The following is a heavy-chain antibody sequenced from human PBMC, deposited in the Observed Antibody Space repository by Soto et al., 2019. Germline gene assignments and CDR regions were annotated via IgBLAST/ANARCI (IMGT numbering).Heavy chain of an antibody. V-gene: IGHV3-30*18. Sequence: LSLSFAASWFTFSIYAMHLVRQAPVKGLEWVAVISYDGSAKYYADSVKGRFTISRDNSKNTLYLQMNSLRAEDTAVYHCAKTFADYDVTGHPDHWGQGTLVTVSS. J-gene: IGHJ4*02. CDR1: WFTFSIYA. D-gene: IGHD3-22*01. CDR3: AKTFADYDVTGHPDH. CDR2: ISYDGSAK.